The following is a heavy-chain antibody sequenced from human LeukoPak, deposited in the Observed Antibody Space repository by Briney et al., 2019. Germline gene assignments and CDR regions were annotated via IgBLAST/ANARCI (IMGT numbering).Heavy chain of an antibody. V-gene: IGHV4-59*01. Sequence: SETLSLTCAVYGGSFSSYYWSWIRQPPGKGLEWIGYIYYSGSTNYNPSLKSRVTISVDTSKNQFSLKLSSVTAADTAVYYCARGYCSGGSCYEFDYWGQGTLVTVSS. J-gene: IGHJ4*02. CDR1: GGSFSSYY. CDR2: IYYSGST. CDR3: ARGYCSGGSCYEFDY. D-gene: IGHD2-15*01.